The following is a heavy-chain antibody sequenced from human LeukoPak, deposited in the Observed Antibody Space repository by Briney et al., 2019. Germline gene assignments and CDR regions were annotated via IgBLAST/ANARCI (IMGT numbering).Heavy chain of an antibody. CDR1: GGSISSGLYS. D-gene: IGHD2-2*01. CDR3: ARLQYCSGTSCYWFDP. CDR2: IYHTGST. V-gene: IGHV4-30-2*01. Sequence: PSETLSLTCDVSGGSISSGLYSWSWIRQPLGKGLEWIGYIYHTGSTYYNPSLKSRVTISVDTPKNQFSLRLSSVTAAGTAVYYCARLQYCSGTSCYWFDPWGQGTLVTVSS. J-gene: IGHJ5*02.